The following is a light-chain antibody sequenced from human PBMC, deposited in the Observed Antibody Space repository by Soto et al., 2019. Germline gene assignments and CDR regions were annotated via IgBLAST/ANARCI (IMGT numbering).Light chain of an antibody. CDR1: QNIRNY. J-gene: IGKJ4*02. CDR2: DAS. Sequence: EIVLTQSPGTLSLSPGERATLSCRASQNIRNYLAWYHHKPGQAPRLLIDDASSRTTSIPDRFSGSGSGTDFTRNISRLEPEDFAVYYCQQYDSSPRTFGGGTKVEIK. CDR3: QQYDSSPRT. V-gene: IGKV3-20*01.